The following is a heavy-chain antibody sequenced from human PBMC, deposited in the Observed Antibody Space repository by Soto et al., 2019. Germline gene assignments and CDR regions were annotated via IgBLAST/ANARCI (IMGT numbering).Heavy chain of an antibody. D-gene: IGHD3-16*01. CDR2: IYYSGST. Sequence: QLQLQESGPGLVKPSETLSLTCTVSGGSISSSSYYWGWIRQPPGKGLEWIGSIYYSGSTYYNPSLKSRVTISVDTSKNQFSLKLSSVTAADTAVYYCARQGGVGGTLPNDYWGQGTLVTVSS. V-gene: IGHV4-39*01. J-gene: IGHJ4*02. CDR3: ARQGGVGGTLPNDY. CDR1: GGSISSSSYY.